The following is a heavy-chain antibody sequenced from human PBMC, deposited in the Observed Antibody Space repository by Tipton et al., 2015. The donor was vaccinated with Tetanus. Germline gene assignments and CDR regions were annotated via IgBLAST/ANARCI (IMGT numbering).Heavy chain of an antibody. Sequence: TLSLTCNVSGASINAGGYLWTWVRQHPSQGLEWIGNIYYFTPRISHTPSLDGRVSISVDTSQIHFSLGLTSVTAADTSVYYCARGLPREPFYLAYWGQGHQVIVSS. CDR1: GASINAGGYL. V-gene: IGHV4-31*03. J-gene: IGHJ4*01. D-gene: IGHD6-6*01. CDR2: IYYFTPRI. CDR3: ARGLPREPFYLAY.